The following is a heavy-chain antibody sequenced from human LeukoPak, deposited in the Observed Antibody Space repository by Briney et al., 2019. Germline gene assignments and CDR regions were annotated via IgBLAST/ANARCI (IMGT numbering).Heavy chain of an antibody. CDR3: ARMTGDLYWYFDL. J-gene: IGHJ2*01. CDR1: GDSVSSGTAS. D-gene: IGHD7-27*01. Sequence: SQTLSLTCAISGDSVSSGTASWNWIRQSPSRGLEWLGRTYYRSKWYNDYAVSVKSRITINPDTSKNQFSLQLNSVTPEDTAVYYCARMTGDLYWYFDLWGRGTLVTVSS. V-gene: IGHV6-1*01. CDR2: TYYRSKWYN.